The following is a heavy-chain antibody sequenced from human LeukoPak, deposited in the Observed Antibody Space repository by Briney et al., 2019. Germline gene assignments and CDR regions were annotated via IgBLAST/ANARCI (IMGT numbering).Heavy chain of an antibody. V-gene: IGHV3-23*01. CDR3: AKTNGYYSD. CDR2: ISGSGGAT. J-gene: IGHJ6*04. CDR1: GFTFSSYG. Sequence: GGSLRLSCAASGFTFSSYGMNWVRQAPGKGLEWVSGISGSGGATYYADSVKGRFTISRDNSKNSLSLQVSSLRAEDTAVYYCAKTNGYYSDWGNGTTVTVSS. D-gene: IGHD3-22*01.